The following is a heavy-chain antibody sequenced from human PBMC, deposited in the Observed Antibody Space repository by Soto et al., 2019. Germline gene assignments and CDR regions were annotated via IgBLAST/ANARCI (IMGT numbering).Heavy chain of an antibody. D-gene: IGHD3-10*01. Sequence: ASVKVSCKASGYTFTSYGISWVRQAPGQGLEWMGWISAYNANTNYAQKLQGRVTMTTDTSTSTAYMELRSLRSDDTAVYYCARDNQNYYGSGSYYKYPHYYFGDWGQGTLVTVSS. CDR1: GYTFTSYG. V-gene: IGHV1-18*01. CDR2: ISAYNANT. CDR3: ARDNQNYYGSGSYYKYPHYYFGD. J-gene: IGHJ4*02.